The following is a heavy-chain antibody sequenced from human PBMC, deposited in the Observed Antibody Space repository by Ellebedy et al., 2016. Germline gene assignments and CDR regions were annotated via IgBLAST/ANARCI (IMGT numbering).Heavy chain of an antibody. V-gene: IGHV1-18*01. CDR1: GYTFTSYG. Sequence: ASVKVSXXASGYTFTSYGISWVRQAPGQGLEWMGWISAYNGNTNYAQKLQGRVTMTTDTSTSTAYMELRSLRSDDTAVYYCARVVVVPAAIAHYYYYYMDVWGKGTTVTVSS. CDR3: ARVVVVPAAIAHYYYYYMDV. D-gene: IGHD2-2*02. CDR2: ISAYNGNT. J-gene: IGHJ6*03.